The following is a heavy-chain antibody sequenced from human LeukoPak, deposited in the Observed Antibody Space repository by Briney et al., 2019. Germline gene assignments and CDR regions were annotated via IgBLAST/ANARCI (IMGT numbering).Heavy chain of an antibody. CDR3: AKEGIVGATAYYFDY. CDR1: GFTFSSYA. CDR2: ISGSGGST. D-gene: IGHD1-26*01. J-gene: IGHJ4*02. Sequence: GGSLRLSCAASGFTFSSYAMSWVRQAPGKGVEWVSAISGSGGSTYYADSVKGRFTISRDNSMDTLYLQMNSLRAEDTAVYYCAKEGIVGATAYYFDYWGQGTLVTVSS. V-gene: IGHV3-23*01.